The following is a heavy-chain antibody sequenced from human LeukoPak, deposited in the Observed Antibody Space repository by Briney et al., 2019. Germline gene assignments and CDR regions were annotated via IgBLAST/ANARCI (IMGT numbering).Heavy chain of an antibody. Sequence: GRSLRLSCAASGFTFSSYGMHWVRQAPGKGLEWVAVIWYDGSNKYYADSVKGRFTISRDNSKNTLYLQMNSLRAEDTAVYYCAREDDYGDYVEFDYRGQGTLVTVSS. CDR2: IWYDGSNK. CDR3: AREDDYGDYVEFDY. D-gene: IGHD4-17*01. V-gene: IGHV3-33*01. J-gene: IGHJ4*02. CDR1: GFTFSSYG.